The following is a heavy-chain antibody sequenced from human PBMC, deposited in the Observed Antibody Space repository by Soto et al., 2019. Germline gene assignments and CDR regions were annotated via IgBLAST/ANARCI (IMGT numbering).Heavy chain of an antibody. CDR2: IYYSGST. J-gene: IGHJ4*02. CDR3: ARGPGIMAKIDY. D-gene: IGHD3-16*01. CDR1: GGSISSGGYY. Sequence: PSETLSLSCTVSGGSISSGGYYGSWIRQHPGKGLEWIGYIYYSGSTYYNPSLKSRVTISVDTSKNQFSLKLSSVTAADTAVYYCARGPGIMAKIDYWGQGTLVTVSS. V-gene: IGHV4-31*03.